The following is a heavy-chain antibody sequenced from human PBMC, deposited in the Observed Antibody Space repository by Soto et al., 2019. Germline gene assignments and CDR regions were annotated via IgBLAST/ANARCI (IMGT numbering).Heavy chain of an antibody. Sequence: SSETLSLTCTVSGGSISSYYWSWIRQPPGKGLELIGYVYYSGSTNYNPSLRSRVNISVDTSKNQFSLKMSSVTAADTAVYYCARDPGSWYFDSWGQGILVT. CDR3: ARDPGSWYFDS. J-gene: IGHJ4*02. CDR2: VYYSGST. V-gene: IGHV4-59*01. CDR1: GGSISSYY. D-gene: IGHD3-10*01.